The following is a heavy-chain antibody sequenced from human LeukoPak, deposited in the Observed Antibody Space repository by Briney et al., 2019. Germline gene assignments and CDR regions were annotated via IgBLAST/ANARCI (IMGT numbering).Heavy chain of an antibody. Sequence: SETLSLTCTVSGGSISSSSYYWGWIRQPPGKGLEWIGSIYYSGSTYYNPSLKSRVTISVDTSKNQFSLKLSSVTAADTAVYYCARYGAYCGGDCYFAFDIWGQGTMVTVSS. CDR2: IYYSGST. CDR1: GGSISSSSYY. V-gene: IGHV4-39*07. D-gene: IGHD2-21*02. CDR3: ARYGAYCGGDCYFAFDI. J-gene: IGHJ3*02.